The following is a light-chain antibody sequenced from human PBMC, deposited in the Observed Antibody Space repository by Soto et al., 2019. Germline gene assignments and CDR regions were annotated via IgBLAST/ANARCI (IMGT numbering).Light chain of an antibody. CDR3: QQSHIWPRT. V-gene: IGKV3-11*01. CDR1: QSINSD. J-gene: IGKJ1*01. Sequence: EIVMTQSPATLSVSPGETTRLSCRASQSINSDVAWYQQKVGQTPRLLIHGASTRATGIPARFSGSGSGTDFTLTISSLEPEDFAVYYCQQSHIWPRTFGQGTKVDIK. CDR2: GAS.